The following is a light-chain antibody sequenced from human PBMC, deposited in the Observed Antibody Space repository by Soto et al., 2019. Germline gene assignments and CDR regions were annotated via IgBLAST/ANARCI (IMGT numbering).Light chain of an antibody. V-gene: IGKV3-20*01. Sequence: EIVLTQSPCTLSMSPGERPTPSSRASQSLSSSSLAWYQKKPGQAPRLLISGASSRAADIPDRFSGSGSGTAFTLTISSMQPDDFATYYCQQYNSYSFGQGTKVDIK. J-gene: IGKJ1*01. CDR1: QSLSSSS. CDR3: QQYNSYS. CDR2: GAS.